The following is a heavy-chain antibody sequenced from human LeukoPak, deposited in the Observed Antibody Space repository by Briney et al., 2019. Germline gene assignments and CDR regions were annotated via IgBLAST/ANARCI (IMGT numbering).Heavy chain of an antibody. D-gene: IGHD1-7*01. CDR1: GFTFSSYA. V-gene: IGHV3-30*16. CDR3: AREASPYNWNYGWFDP. J-gene: IGHJ5*02. CDR2: ISYDGSNK. Sequence: GSLRLSFAASGFTFSSYAMHWVRQAPGKGLEGVAVISYDGSNKYYADSVKGRFTISRDNSKNTLYLQMNSLRAEDTAVYYCAREASPYNWNYGWFDPWGQGTLVTVSS.